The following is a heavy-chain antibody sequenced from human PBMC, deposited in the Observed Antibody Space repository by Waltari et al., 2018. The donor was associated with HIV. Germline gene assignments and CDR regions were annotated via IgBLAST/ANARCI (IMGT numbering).Heavy chain of an antibody. J-gene: IGHJ4*02. CDR2: ISCSGGST. D-gene: IGHD2-15*01. V-gene: IGHV3-23*01. Sequence: EVQLFESGGGLVQPGGSLRLSCAASGFTFSSYAMSCVRQAPGTGLESVSAISCSGGSTYYAASVKGRFTISRDNSKNTLYLQMNSLRAEDTAVYYCAKGGKGYCSGGSCYAAYYFDYWGQGTLVTVSS. CDR3: AKGGKGYCSGGSCYAAYYFDY. CDR1: GFTFSSYA.